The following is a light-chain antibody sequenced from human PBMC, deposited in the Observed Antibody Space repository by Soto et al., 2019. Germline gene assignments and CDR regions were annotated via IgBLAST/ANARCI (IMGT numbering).Light chain of an antibody. CDR2: TVS. Sequence: EIVLTQSPGTLSLSPGDTPTLSCRASQTISSNFLAWYQQKPGQAPRLLIYTVSTRATGVPDRFSGSGSGTDFTLTITRLETDDFAVYYCQQCGSSPWTFGQGTKVDIK. J-gene: IGKJ1*01. CDR3: QQCGSSPWT. CDR1: QTISSNF. V-gene: IGKV3-20*01.